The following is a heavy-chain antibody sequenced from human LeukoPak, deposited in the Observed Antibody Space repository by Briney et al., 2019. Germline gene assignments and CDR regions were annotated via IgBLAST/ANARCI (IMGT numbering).Heavy chain of an antibody. J-gene: IGHJ4*02. V-gene: IGHV4-59*01. CDR2: IYYSGST. Sequence: SETLSLTCTVSGGSISSYYWSWIRQPPGKGLEWIGYIYYSGSTNYNPSLKSRVTISVDTSKNQFSLKLSSVTAADTAVYHCARDGSGLYYFDYWGQGTLVTVSS. CDR3: ARDGSGLYYFDY. D-gene: IGHD6-19*01. CDR1: GGSISSYY.